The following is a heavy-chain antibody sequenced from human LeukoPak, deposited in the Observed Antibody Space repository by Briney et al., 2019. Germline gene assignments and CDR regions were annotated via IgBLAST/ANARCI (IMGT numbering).Heavy chain of an antibody. CDR3: AVGYCSRTSCYLIH. CDR1: GGSISSSSYY. D-gene: IGHD2-2*01. J-gene: IGHJ4*02. Sequence: SETLSLTCTVSGGSISSSSYYWGCIRQPPGKGLEWVGSINYSGSTYYNPSLKSRVTISVDTSKNQFSLNLSSVTAADTAVYYCAVGYCSRTSCYLIHWGQGSLVTVSS. CDR2: INYSGST. V-gene: IGHV4-39*01.